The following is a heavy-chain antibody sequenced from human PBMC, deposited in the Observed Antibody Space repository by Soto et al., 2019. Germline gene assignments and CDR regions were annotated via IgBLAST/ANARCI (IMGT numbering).Heavy chain of an antibody. V-gene: IGHV1-46*01. Sequence: ASVKVSCKASGYTFTSYYMHWVRQAPGQGLEWMGIINPSGGSTSYAQKFQGRVTMTRDTSTSTVYMELSSLRSEGTAVYYCARVRSTMWFGESPHAFDIWGQGTMVTVSS. D-gene: IGHD3-10*01. CDR1: GYTFTSYY. CDR3: ARVRSTMWFGESPHAFDI. J-gene: IGHJ3*02. CDR2: INPSGGST.